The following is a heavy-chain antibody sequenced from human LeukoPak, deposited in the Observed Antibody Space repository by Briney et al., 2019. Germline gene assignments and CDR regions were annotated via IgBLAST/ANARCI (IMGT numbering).Heavy chain of an antibody. CDR1: GGSISSYY. Sequence: SETLSLTCTVSGGSISSYYWSWVRQPPGKGLEWIGYIYYSGSTNYNPSLTSRVTISVDTSKNQFSLKLSSVIAADTAVYYCARGGYCSGGSCYPLLNYWGQGTLVTVSS. CDR2: IYYSGST. CDR3: ARGGYCSGGSCYPLLNY. J-gene: IGHJ4*02. V-gene: IGHV4-59*01. D-gene: IGHD2-15*01.